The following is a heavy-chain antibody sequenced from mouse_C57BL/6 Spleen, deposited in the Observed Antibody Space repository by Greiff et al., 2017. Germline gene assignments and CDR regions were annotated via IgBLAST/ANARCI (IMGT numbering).Heavy chain of an antibody. J-gene: IGHJ3*01. Sequence: QVQLKQSGPELVKPGASVKLSCKASGYTFTSYDINWVKQRPGQGLEWIGWIYPRDGSTKYNEKFKGKATLTVDTSSSTAYMELHSLTSEDSAVYFCARSIYYDYDDWFAYWGQGTLVTVSA. CDR3: ARSIYYDYDDWFAY. V-gene: IGHV1-85*01. CDR1: GYTFTSYD. D-gene: IGHD2-4*01. CDR2: IYPRDGST.